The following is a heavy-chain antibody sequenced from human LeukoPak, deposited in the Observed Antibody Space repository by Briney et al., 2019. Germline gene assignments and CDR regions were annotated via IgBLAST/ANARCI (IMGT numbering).Heavy chain of an antibody. D-gene: IGHD6-19*01. CDR1: GGTFSSYA. CDR2: IIPIFGTA. J-gene: IGHJ5*02. Sequence: GASVKVSCKASGGTFSSYAISWVRQAPGQGLEWMGGIIPIFGTANYAQKFQGRVTITADESTSTAYMELSSLRSEATAVYYCARGVIAVAGHNWFDPWGQGTLVTVSS. V-gene: IGHV1-69*01. CDR3: ARGVIAVAGHNWFDP.